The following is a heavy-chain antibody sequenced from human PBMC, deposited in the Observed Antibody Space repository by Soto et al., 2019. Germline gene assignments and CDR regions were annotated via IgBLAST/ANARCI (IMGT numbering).Heavy chain of an antibody. Sequence: PGGSLRLSCAASGFTFSSYAMSWVRQAPGKGLEWVSAISGSGGSTYYADSVKGRFTTSRDNAKNSLYLQMNSLRAEDTAVYYCAKIAVAGNWFDPWGQGTLVTVSS. V-gene: IGHV3-23*01. CDR3: AKIAVAGNWFDP. CDR1: GFTFSSYA. CDR2: ISGSGGST. J-gene: IGHJ5*02. D-gene: IGHD6-19*01.